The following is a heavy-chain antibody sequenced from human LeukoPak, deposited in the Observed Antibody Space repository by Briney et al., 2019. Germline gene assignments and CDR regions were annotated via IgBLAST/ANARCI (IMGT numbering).Heavy chain of an antibody. J-gene: IGHJ4*02. V-gene: IGHV3-23*01. D-gene: IGHD3-22*01. CDR1: GFIFSNYA. Sequence: GGSLRLSCAASGFIFSNYAMSWVRQAPGKGLEWVSAISGSGGSTYNADSVKGRFTISRDNSKNTLFLQMSSLRAEDTAVYYCASDSSGYYGVFDFWGQGTLVTVSS. CDR2: ISGSGGST. CDR3: ASDSSGYYGVFDF.